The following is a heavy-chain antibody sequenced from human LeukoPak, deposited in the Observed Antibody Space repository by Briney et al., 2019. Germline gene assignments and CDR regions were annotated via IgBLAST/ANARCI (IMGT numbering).Heavy chain of an antibody. CDR3: ATDPMGASYSDVHDN. D-gene: IGHD6-13*01. Sequence: GASVKVSCKVSGFPLSELPMYWVRQAPGKGLEWIGGFDPADVGTFYAQKFQARVTITADTSTHTFYMLVNSLRSDDTAVYYCATDPMGASYSDVHDNWGQGTLVAVSS. CDR1: GFPLSELP. CDR2: FDPADVGT. J-gene: IGHJ4*02. V-gene: IGHV1-24*01.